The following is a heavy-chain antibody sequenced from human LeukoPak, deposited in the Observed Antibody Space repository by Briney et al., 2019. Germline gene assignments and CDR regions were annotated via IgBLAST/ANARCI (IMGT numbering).Heavy chain of an antibody. Sequence: SETLSLTCTVSGGSISSGDYYWSWIRQPPGKGLEWIGYIYYSGSTYYNPSLKSRVTISVDTSKNQFSLKLSSVTAADMAVYYCARVYTYYYDSGEYFDYWGQGTLVTVSS. D-gene: IGHD3-22*01. CDR2: IYYSGST. J-gene: IGHJ4*02. CDR3: ARVYTYYYDSGEYFDY. V-gene: IGHV4-30-4*08. CDR1: GGSISSGDYY.